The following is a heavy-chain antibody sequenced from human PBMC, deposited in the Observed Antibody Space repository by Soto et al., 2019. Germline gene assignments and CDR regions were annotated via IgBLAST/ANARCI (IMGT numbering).Heavy chain of an antibody. J-gene: IGHJ4*02. V-gene: IGHV3-21*01. CDR2: ISSSSSYI. Sequence: GGSLRLSCAASGFTFSSYSMNWVRQAPGKGLEWVSSISSSSSYIYYADSVKGRFTISRDNAKNSLYLQMNSLRAGDTAIYYCARDRGDSGTYSGFDYWGQGTLVTVSS. D-gene: IGHD1-26*01. CDR1: GFTFSSYS. CDR3: ARDRGDSGTYSGFDY.